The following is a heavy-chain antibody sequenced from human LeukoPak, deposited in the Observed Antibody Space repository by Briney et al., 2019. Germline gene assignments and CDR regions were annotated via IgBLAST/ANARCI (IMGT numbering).Heavy chain of an antibody. CDR1: GFTFSSYG. CDR3: AKDFGDSSSLRKYFQH. Sequence: PGGSLRLSCAASGFTFSSYGMHWVRQAPGKGLEWVAFIRYDGSNKYYADSVKGRFTISRDNSKNTLYLQMNSLRAEDTAVYYCAKDFGDSSSLRKYFQHWGQGTLVTVSS. J-gene: IGHJ1*01. V-gene: IGHV3-30*02. D-gene: IGHD6-13*01. CDR2: IRYDGSNK.